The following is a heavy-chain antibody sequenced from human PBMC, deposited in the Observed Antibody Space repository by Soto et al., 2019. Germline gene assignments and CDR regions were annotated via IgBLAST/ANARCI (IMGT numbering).Heavy chain of an antibody. Sequence: ASVKVSCKASGYTFTSYDINWVRQATGRGFEWMGWMNPNSGNTGYAQKFQGRVTMTRNTSISTAYMELSSLRSEDTAVYYCARGNDFWSGYRNTDFDYWGQGTLVTVSS. D-gene: IGHD3-3*01. V-gene: IGHV1-8*01. CDR3: ARGNDFWSGYRNTDFDY. CDR2: MNPNSGNT. J-gene: IGHJ4*02. CDR1: GYTFTSYD.